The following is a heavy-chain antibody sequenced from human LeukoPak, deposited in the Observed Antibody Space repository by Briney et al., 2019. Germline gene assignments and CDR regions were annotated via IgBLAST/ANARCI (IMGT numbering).Heavy chain of an antibody. CDR3: TTGFDSDDY. J-gene: IGHJ4*02. CDR1: GFTFSNAW. CDR2: IKSKSDGETR. D-gene: IGHD3-10*01. Sequence: GGSLRLSCAASGFTFSNAWMSWVRQGPGKGLEWVGRIKSKSDGETRDYAAPVKGRFTVSRDDSKNTLYLQMNSLKTEDTAVYYCTTGFDSDDYWGQGTLATVSS. V-gene: IGHV3-15*05.